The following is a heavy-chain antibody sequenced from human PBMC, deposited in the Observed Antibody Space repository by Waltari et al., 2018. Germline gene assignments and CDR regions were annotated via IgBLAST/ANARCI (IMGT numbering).Heavy chain of an antibody. D-gene: IGHD3-16*01. CDR1: GFTFSSYA. V-gene: IGHV3-30-3*01. J-gene: IGHJ6*02. CDR2: ISKDGSNK. CDR3: ARDQVFWDYYGMDV. Sequence: QVQLVESGGGVVQPGRSLRLSCAASGFTFSSYAMHWVRQAPGKGLEWVAVISKDGSNKYYADSVKGRFTISRDNSRNTLYLQMNSLRAEDTAVYYCARDQVFWDYYGMDVWGQGTTVTVSS.